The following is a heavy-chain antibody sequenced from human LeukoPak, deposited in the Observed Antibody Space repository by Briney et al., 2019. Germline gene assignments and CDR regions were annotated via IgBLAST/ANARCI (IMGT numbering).Heavy chain of an antibody. D-gene: IGHD3-10*01. Sequence: ASVKVSCKASGYTFTGYYMHWVRQAPGQGLEWMGWINPNSGDTHYVQKFQGRVTMTSDTSISTAYMELSSLRSDDTAMYYCTRGGIDYWGQGTLVTVSS. V-gene: IGHV1-2*02. CDR1: GYTFTGYY. J-gene: IGHJ4*02. CDR2: INPNSGDT. CDR3: TRGGIDY.